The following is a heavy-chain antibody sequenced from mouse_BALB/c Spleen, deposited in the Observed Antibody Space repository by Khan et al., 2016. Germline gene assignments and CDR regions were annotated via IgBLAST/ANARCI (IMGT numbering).Heavy chain of an antibody. Sequence: VQLKQSGPSLVKPSQTLSLTCSVTGDSITSGYWNWIRKFPGNKIEYMGYISYSGSTYYNPSLKSRISITRDTSKNQYYLQLNSVTTEDTATYYCARNGPAWFAYWGQGTLVTVSA. V-gene: IGHV3-8*02. CDR3: ARNGPAWFAY. CDR2: ISYSGST. CDR1: GDSITSGY. J-gene: IGHJ3*01.